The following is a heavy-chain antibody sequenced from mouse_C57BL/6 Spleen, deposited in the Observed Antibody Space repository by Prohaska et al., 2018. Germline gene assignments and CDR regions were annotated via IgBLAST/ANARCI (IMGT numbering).Heavy chain of an antibody. D-gene: IGHD1-1*01. V-gene: IGHV1-55*01. J-gene: IGHJ2*01. CDR2: IYPGSGST. CDR3: ARGSLRDFDY. Sequence: GDIYPGSGSTNYNEKFKSKATLTVDTSSSTAYMQLSSLTSEDSAVYYCARGSLRDFDYWGQGTTLTVSS.